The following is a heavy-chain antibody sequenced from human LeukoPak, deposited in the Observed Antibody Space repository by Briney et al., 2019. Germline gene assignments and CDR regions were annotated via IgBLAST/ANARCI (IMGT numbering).Heavy chain of an antibody. D-gene: IGHD3-22*01. CDR3: ARDLSGGENYYDSSGYNC. CDR1: GYTFTSYY. J-gene: IGHJ4*02. V-gene: IGHV1-46*01. Sequence: GASVKVSCKASGYTFTSYYMHWVRQAPGQGLEWMGIINPSGGSTSYAQKFQGRVTMTRDTSTSTVYMELSSLRSEDTAVYYCARDLSGGENYYDSSGYNCWGQGTLVTVSS. CDR2: INPSGGST.